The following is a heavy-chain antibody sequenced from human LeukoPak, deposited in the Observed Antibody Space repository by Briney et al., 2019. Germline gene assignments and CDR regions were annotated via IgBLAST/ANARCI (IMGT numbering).Heavy chain of an antibody. CDR1: GYTLTELS. Sequence: GASVKVSCKVSGYTLTELSMHWVRQAPGKGLEWMGGFDPEDGETIYAQKFQGRVTMTTDTSTSTAYMELRSLRSDDTAVYYCAREQISSWYAHEFDYWGQGTLVTVSS. V-gene: IGHV1-24*01. D-gene: IGHD6-13*01. CDR2: FDPEDGET. J-gene: IGHJ4*02. CDR3: AREQISSWYAHEFDY.